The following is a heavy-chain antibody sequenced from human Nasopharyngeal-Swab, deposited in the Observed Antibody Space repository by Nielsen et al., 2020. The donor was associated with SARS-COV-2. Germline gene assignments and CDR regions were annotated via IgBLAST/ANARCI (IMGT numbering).Heavy chain of an antibody. V-gene: IGHV4-59*08. J-gene: IGHJ6*03. CDR2: IYYSGST. CDR1: GGSISSYY. Sequence: SETLSLTCTVSGGSISSYYWSWIRQPPGKGLEWIGYIYYSGSTNYNPSLKSRVTISVDASKNQFSLKLSSVTAADTAVYYCARSVPAAMNYYYYYMDVWGKETTVTVSS. D-gene: IGHD2-2*01. CDR3: ARSVPAAMNYYYYYMDV.